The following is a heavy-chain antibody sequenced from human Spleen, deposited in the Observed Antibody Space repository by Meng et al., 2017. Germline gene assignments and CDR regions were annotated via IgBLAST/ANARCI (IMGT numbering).Heavy chain of an antibody. CDR3: ARESDFPGQQLVPSLDY. CDR1: GFTFSSYA. CDR2: ISYDGSNK. V-gene: IGHV3-30*04. D-gene: IGHD6-13*01. Sequence: GGSLRLSCAASGFTFSSYAMHWVRQAPGKGLEWVAVISYDGSNKYYADSVKGRFTISRDNSKNTLYLQMNSLRAEDTAVYYCARESDFPGQQLVPSLDYWGQGTLVTVSS. J-gene: IGHJ4*02.